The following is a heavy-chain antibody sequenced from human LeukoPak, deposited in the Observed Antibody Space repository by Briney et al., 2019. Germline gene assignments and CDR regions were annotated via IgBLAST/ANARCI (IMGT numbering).Heavy chain of an antibody. J-gene: IGHJ3*01. CDR1: GFRFSTSG. V-gene: IGHV3-30*02. D-gene: IGHD2-2*01. CDR2: IRFDGSDE. Sequence: GGSLRLSCAASGFRFSTSGMHWVRQAPGKGLQWVSFIRFDGSDEDHGDSVKGRFTISRDNSKNTMYLQMNSLRAEDTAVYYCAKEVTYCSSSSCNDAFDVWGRGTMVIVSS. CDR3: AKEVTYCSSSSCNDAFDV.